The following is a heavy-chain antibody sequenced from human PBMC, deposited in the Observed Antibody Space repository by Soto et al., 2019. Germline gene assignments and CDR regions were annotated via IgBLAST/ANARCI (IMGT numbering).Heavy chain of an antibody. Sequence: ASVKVSCKASGYTFTNNDINWVRQAPGQGLEWIGWMNTNTNTTDSVEVFEGRVSLTWDTSISTAYMQLNSLKVDYTGVYYCATAVVETSSLWLDPWGQGTLVTVSS. CDR1: GYTFTNND. J-gene: IGHJ5*02. CDR2: MNTNTNTT. V-gene: IGHV1-8*01. D-gene: IGHD6-6*01. CDR3: ATAVVETSSLWLDP.